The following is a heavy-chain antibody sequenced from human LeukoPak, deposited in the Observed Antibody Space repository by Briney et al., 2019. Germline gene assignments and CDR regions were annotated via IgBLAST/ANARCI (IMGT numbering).Heavy chain of an antibody. J-gene: IGHJ3*02. CDR3: ARDAIVVVPAATEGYAFDI. CDR2: IYTSGST. CDR1: GGSISSGSYY. Sequence: SETLSLTCTISGGSISSGSYYWSWIRQPAGKGLEWIGRIYTSGSTNYNPSLKSRVTISVDTSKNQFSLKPSSVTAADTAVYYCARDAIVVVPAATEGYAFDIWGQGTMVTVSS. V-gene: IGHV4-61*02. D-gene: IGHD2-2*01.